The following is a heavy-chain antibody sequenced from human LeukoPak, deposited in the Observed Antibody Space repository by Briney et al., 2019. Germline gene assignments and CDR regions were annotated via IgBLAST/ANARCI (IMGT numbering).Heavy chain of an antibody. D-gene: IGHD6-6*01. CDR2: IYPGDSDT. CDR1: GYSFTSYW. V-gene: IGHV5-51*01. J-gene: IGHJ4*02. CDR3: AREYSSSSLHSDY. Sequence: GGSLRLSCKGSGYSFTSYWIGWVRQMPGKGLEWMGIIYPGDSDTRYSPSFQGQVTISADKSISTAYLQWSSLKASDTAIYYCAREYSSSSLHSDYWGQGTLVTVSS.